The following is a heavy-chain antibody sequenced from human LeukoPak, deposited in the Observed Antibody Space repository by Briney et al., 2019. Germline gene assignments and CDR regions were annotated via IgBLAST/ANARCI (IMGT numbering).Heavy chain of an antibody. CDR3: AADDLAHGY. Sequence: SVKVSCKASGFIFINSAIQWVRQARGQRHEWIGWIVVGSGNRNYAQKFQERVTITRDMSTSTAYMELSSLRSEDTAVYYCAADDLAHGYWGQGTLVTVSS. CDR2: IVVGSGNR. V-gene: IGHV1-58*02. J-gene: IGHJ4*02. CDR1: GFIFINSA.